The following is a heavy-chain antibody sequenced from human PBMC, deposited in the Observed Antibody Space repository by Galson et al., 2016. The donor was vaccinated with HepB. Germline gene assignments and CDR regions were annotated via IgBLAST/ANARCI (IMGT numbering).Heavy chain of an antibody. J-gene: IGHJ4*02. Sequence: SVKVSCKASGYIFTTYYMHWVRQAPGQGLEWMGIINSGGGDTTHAEKFQGRVTMTRDTSTDTVYMELSSLRSEDTAVYYCARGAATDISYDYWGQGTLVTVSS. D-gene: IGHD5-18*01. CDR2: INSGGGDT. CDR1: GYIFTTYY. V-gene: IGHV1-46*01. CDR3: ARGAATDISYDY.